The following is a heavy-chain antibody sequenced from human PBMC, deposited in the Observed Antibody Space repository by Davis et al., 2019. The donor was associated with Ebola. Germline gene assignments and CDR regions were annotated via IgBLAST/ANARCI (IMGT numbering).Heavy chain of an antibody. Sequence: ASVKVSCKASGYTFTGYGISWVRQAPGQGLEWMGWISTKNSNTDYAQKVQGRVTMTTDTSTSTAYMELRSLTSDDTAVYYCAREGIDWNYWRAFYFDYWGQGTLVTVSS. D-gene: IGHD1-7*01. V-gene: IGHV1-18*01. CDR2: ISTKNSNT. J-gene: IGHJ4*02. CDR3: AREGIDWNYWRAFYFDY. CDR1: GYTFTGYG.